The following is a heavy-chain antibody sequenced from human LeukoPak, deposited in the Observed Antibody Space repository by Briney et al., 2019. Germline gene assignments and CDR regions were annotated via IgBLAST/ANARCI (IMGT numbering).Heavy chain of an antibody. Sequence: PSETLSLTCSVSGGSISSSSHFWGWIRQPPGKGLEWVGSIYYSGTTYYNPSLKSRVTISIDTSKNQFSLNLSSVTAADTAVYYCARDDAAVAGNFFSDYWGQGTLVTVSS. J-gene: IGHJ4*02. CDR2: IYYSGTT. CDR3: ARDDAAVAGNFFSDY. V-gene: IGHV4-39*07. CDR1: GGSISSSSHF. D-gene: IGHD6-19*01.